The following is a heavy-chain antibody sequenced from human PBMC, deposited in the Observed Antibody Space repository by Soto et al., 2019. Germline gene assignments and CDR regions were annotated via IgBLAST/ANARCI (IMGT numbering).Heavy chain of an antibody. CDR2: GSGIGT. CDR3: VRDKGRSPLDY. CDR1: GFTYSSNA. V-gene: IGHV3-23*01. D-gene: IGHD2-15*01. Sequence: GGSLRLSCVASGFTYSSNAMSWVRQAPGKGLEWVCGSGIGTYYADFVKGRFTVSRDNSKNTLYLQMDSLRVEDTAVYYCVRDKGRSPLDYWGQGTLVTVSS. J-gene: IGHJ4*02.